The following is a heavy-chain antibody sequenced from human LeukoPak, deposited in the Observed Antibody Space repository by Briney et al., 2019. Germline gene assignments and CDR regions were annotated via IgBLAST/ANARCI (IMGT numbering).Heavy chain of an antibody. CDR2: ISYSGNA. V-gene: IGHV4-59*01. CDR1: GGSISNYY. Sequence: SETLSLTCTVSGGSISNYYWTWIRQPPGKGLEWIGFISYSGNANYNPSLKSRVTISLDTSKNQFSLKLISVTAADTAVYYCARGVGSGYTDYWGQGALVTVSS. J-gene: IGHJ4*02. CDR3: ARGVGSGYTDY. D-gene: IGHD3-22*01.